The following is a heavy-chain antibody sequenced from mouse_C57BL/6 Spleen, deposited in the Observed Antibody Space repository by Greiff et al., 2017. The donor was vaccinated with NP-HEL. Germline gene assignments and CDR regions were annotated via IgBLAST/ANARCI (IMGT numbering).Heavy chain of an antibody. D-gene: IGHD2-4*01. CDR3: ARGVYDYDEYYAMDY. CDR2: IYPGDGDT. J-gene: IGHJ4*01. V-gene: IGHV1-82*01. CDR1: GYAFSSSW. Sequence: VKLQQSGPELVKPGASVKISCKASGYAFSSSWMNWVKQRPGKGLEWIGRIYPGDGDTNYNGKFKGKATLTADKSSSTAYMQLSSLTSEDSAVYFCARGVYDYDEYYAMDYWGQGTSVTVSS.